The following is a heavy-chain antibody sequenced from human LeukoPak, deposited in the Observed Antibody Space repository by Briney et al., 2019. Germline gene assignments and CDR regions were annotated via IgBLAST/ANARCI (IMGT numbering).Heavy chain of an antibody. Sequence: PSETLSLTCTVSGGSFSTYYWSWIRQPPGKGLEWIGYIYYSGSTNYNPSLKSRVTISVDMPKNQFSLKLSSVTAADTAVYYCARAWDYYDSRGFYLRYFDYWGQGTLVTVSS. J-gene: IGHJ4*02. CDR1: GGSFSTYY. D-gene: IGHD3-22*01. CDR3: ARAWDYYDSRGFYLRYFDY. V-gene: IGHV4-59*01. CDR2: IYYSGST.